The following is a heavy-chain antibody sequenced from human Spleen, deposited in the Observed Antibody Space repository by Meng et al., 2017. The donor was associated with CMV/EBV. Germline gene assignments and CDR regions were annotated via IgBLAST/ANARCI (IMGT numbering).Heavy chain of an antibody. CDR1: GVSISSYY. CDR3: ARALDYSYTSDYGWFDP. Sequence: ESLKISCTVSGVSISSYYWSWIRQTPGKGLVWSGNIYDSGRTNYTSSLKSRVTISVDTSKNQFSLKLNSVTAADTVFYYCARALDYSYTSDYGWFDPLGQGTLVTVSS. V-gene: IGHV4-59*01. D-gene: IGHD3-22*01. CDR2: IYDSGRT. J-gene: IGHJ5*02.